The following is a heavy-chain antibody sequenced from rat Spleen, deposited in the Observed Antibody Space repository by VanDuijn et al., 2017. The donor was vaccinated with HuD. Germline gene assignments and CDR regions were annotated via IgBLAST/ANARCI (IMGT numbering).Heavy chain of an antibody. V-gene: IGHV5-7*01. Sequence: EVQLVESGGDLVQPGRSLKLSCAASGFTFSDYNMAWVRQAPKKGLEWVATISYDGNNTYYRDSVKGRFTISRDNAKSTLYLQMNSLRSEDTATYYCARHDYDGWNYFDYWGQGVMVTVSS. J-gene: IGHJ2*01. CDR3: ARHDYDGWNYFDY. CDR2: ISYDGNNT. D-gene: IGHD1-12*03. CDR1: GFTFSDYN.